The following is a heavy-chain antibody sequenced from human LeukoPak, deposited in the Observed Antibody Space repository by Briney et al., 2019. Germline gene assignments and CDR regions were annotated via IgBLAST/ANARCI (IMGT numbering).Heavy chain of an antibody. J-gene: IGHJ4*02. CDR2: ITGSGGST. CDR3: AKQAYASLDY. V-gene: IGHV3-23*01. CDR1: GFTFSSYA. Sequence: PGGSLRLSCAASGFTFSSYAMNWVRQAPGKGLEWVSTITGSGGSTYYADSVQGRFTISRDNSKNTLYLQMNSLRAEDTAVYYCAKQAYASLDYWGQGTLVTVSS. D-gene: IGHD4-17*01.